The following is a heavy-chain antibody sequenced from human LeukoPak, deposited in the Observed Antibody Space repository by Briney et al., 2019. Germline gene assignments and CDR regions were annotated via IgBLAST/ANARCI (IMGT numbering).Heavy chain of an antibody. V-gene: IGHV4-59*01. Sequence: PSETLSLTCTVSGGSISSYYWSWIRQPPGKGLEWIGYIYYSGSTNYNPSLKSRVTISVDTSKNQFSLKLSSVTAVDTAVYYCARGGYDFWSGYYPYYYGMDVWGQGTTVTVSS. CDR3: ARGGYDFWSGYYPYYYGMDV. J-gene: IGHJ6*02. CDR1: GGSISSYY. CDR2: IYYSGST. D-gene: IGHD3-3*01.